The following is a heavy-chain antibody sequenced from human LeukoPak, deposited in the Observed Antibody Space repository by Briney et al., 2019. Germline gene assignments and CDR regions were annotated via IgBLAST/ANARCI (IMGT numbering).Heavy chain of an antibody. CDR3: VRDLSRIKVRGVISLYYYGMDV. Sequence: GRSLRLSCAASGFTFSSYAMHWVRQAPGKGLEWVAVISYDGSNKYYADSVKGRFTISRDNSKNTLYLQMNSLRAEDTAVYYCVRDLSRIKVRGVISLYYYGMDVWGQGTTVTVSS. D-gene: IGHD3-10*01. J-gene: IGHJ6*02. V-gene: IGHV3-30*04. CDR1: GFTFSSYA. CDR2: ISYDGSNK.